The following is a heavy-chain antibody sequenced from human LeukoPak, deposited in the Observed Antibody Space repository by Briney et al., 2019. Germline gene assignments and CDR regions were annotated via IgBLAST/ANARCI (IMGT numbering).Heavy chain of an antibody. V-gene: IGHV4-38-2*02. CDR2: ISHSGTS. CDR3: ARHKDYYGSGSYYTFDY. D-gene: IGHD3-10*01. J-gene: IGHJ4*02. Sequence: PSETLSLTCTVSGYSISSGYFWGWIRQPPGKGLEWIGSISHSGTSYYNPSLKSRVTISVDTSKNQFSLKLTSVTAADTAVYYCARHKDYYGSGSYYTFDYWGQGTLVTVSS. CDR1: GYSISSGYF.